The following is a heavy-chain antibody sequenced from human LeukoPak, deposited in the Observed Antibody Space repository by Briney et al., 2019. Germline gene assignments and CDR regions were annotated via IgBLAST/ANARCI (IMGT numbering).Heavy chain of an antibody. V-gene: IGHV4-59*08. CDR3: ARRRSYSTKKGYYYYYMDV. J-gene: IGHJ6*03. Sequence: SETLSLTCTVSGGSISSYYWSWIRQPPGKGLEWIGSIYHSGSTYYNPSLKSRVTISVDTSKNQFSLKLSSVTAADTAVYYCARRRSYSTKKGYYYYYMDVWGKGTTVTVSS. D-gene: IGHD2-2*01. CDR2: IYHSGST. CDR1: GGSISSYY.